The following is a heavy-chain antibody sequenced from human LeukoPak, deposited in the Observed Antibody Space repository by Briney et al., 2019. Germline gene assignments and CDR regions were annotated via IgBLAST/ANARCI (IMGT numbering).Heavy chain of an antibody. D-gene: IGHD2-8*01. CDR1: GFSFSSFG. CDR3: AKDVPTGLRYCAKAVCSSHDASDS. Sequence: GGSPRLSCAASGFSFSSFGMHWVRQAPGKGLEWVTFLRLDARNRYYTDFVKGRFTISRDDSKNTVFLQMNSLRAEDTAVYYCAKDVPTGLRYCAKAVCSSHDASDSWGQGTMVTVS. CDR2: LRLDARNR. J-gene: IGHJ3*02. V-gene: IGHV3-30*02.